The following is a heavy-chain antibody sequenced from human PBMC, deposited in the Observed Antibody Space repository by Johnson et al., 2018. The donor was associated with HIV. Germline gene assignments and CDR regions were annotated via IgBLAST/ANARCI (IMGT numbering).Heavy chain of an antibody. V-gene: IGHV3-9*01. CDR2: ISWNSGSI. Sequence: VQLVESGGGLIQPEGSLRLSCAASGFTFDDYAMHWVRQAPGKGLEWVSGISWNSGSIGYADSVKGRFTISRDNAKNSLYLQMNSLRAEDTALYYCAKDLRSYGNDAFDIWGQGTMVTVSS. J-gene: IGHJ3*02. CDR1: GFTFDDYA. D-gene: IGHD5-18*01. CDR3: AKDLRSYGNDAFDI.